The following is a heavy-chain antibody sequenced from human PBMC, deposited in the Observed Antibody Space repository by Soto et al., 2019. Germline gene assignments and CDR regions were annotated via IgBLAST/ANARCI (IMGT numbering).Heavy chain of an antibody. Sequence: QLQLQESGSGLVKPSQTLSLTCAVSGGFISSGGYSWSWIRQPPGKGLEWIGYIYHSGSTYYNPSLKSRITISIDRSKTQLSLKLSSVTAADTAVYYCASGMTTVTTLDYWGQGTLVTVSS. CDR2: IYHSGST. J-gene: IGHJ4*02. D-gene: IGHD4-4*01. CDR3: ASGMTTVTTLDY. V-gene: IGHV4-30-2*01. CDR1: GGFISSGGYS.